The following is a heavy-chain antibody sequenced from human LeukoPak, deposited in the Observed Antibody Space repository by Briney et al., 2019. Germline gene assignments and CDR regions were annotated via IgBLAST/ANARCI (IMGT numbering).Heavy chain of an antibody. CDR1: GGSISSYY. D-gene: IGHD2-2*01. J-gene: IGHJ4*02. Sequence: SETLSLTCTVSGGSISSYYWSWIRQPPGKGLEWIGYIYYSGSTNYNPSLKSRVTISVDTSKNQFSLKLSSVTAADTAVYYCAELGYCSSTSCLYFDYWGQGTLVTVSS. V-gene: IGHV4-59*01. CDR3: AELGYCSSTSCLYFDY. CDR2: IYYSGST.